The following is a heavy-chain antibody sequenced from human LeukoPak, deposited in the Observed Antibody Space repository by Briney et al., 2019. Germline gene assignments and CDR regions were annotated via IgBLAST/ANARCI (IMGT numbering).Heavy chain of an antibody. CDR3: ARMGEYYYDSSGTHTFDI. J-gene: IGHJ3*02. CDR1: GYTFTSYD. CDR2: MNPNSGNT. V-gene: IGHV1-8*01. Sequence: ASVKVSCKASGYTFTSYDINWVRQAPGQGLEWMGWMNPNSGNTGYAQKFQGRVTMTRNTSIRTAYMELSSLRSEDTAVYYCARMGEYYYDSSGTHTFDIWGQGTLVTVSS. D-gene: IGHD3-22*01.